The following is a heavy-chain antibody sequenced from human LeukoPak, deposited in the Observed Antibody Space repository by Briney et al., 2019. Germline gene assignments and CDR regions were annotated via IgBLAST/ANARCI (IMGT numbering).Heavy chain of an antibody. V-gene: IGHV4-30-2*01. CDR1: GGSISSGGYS. D-gene: IGHD3-10*01. Sequence: SETLPLTCAVSGGSISSGGYSWSWIRQPPGKGLEWIGYIYHSGSTYYNPSLKSRVTISVDRSKNQFSLKLSSVTAADTAVYYCARGGEHGSGSYYNVWGQGTLVTVSS. CDR2: IYHSGST. CDR3: ARGGEHGSGSYYNV. J-gene: IGHJ4*02.